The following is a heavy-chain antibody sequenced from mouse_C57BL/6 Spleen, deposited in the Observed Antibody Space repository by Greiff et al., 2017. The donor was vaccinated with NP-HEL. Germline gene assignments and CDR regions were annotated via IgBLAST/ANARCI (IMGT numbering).Heavy chain of an antibody. V-gene: IGHV1-53*01. Sequence: QVQLQQPGTELVKPGASVKLSCKASGYTFTSYWMHWVKQRPGQGLEWIGNINPSNGGTNYNEKFKSQATLTVDKSSSTAYMQLSSLTSEDSAVYYCASSGALTGFRRGDYWGQGTTLTVSS. CDR3: ASSGALTGFRRGDY. CDR2: INPSNGGT. D-gene: IGHD3-1*01. J-gene: IGHJ2*01. CDR1: GYTFTSYW.